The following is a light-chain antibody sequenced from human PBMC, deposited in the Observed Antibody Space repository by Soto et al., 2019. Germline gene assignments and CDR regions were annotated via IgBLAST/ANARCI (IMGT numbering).Light chain of an antibody. V-gene: IGKV1-33*01. J-gene: IGKJ4*01. CDR3: QQYDNLPRRT. Sequence: DIQMTQSPSSLSASVGDRVTITCQASQYISNYLNWYQQKPGKAPKLLIYDESNLKTGVPSRFSGSGSGTVFTFTISSLQLEEIATFYCQQYDNLPRRTFGGGTKVESK. CDR1: QYISNY. CDR2: DES.